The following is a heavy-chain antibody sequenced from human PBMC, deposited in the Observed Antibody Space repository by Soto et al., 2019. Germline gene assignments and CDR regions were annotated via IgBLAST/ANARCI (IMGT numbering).Heavy chain of an antibody. CDR1: GFNFSCSV. CDR2: IRTKTYNYAT. J-gene: IGHJ4*02. CDR3: SRLVV. V-gene: IGHV3-73*01. Sequence: TGWSLRLSCAASGFNFSCSVIHWVRQASGKGLEWVGRIRTKTYNYATAYAASVEGRFTVSRDDSKNTAYLQMNNLKNEDTAVYYCSRLVVWGQGSLVTVSS. D-gene: IGHD2-15*01.